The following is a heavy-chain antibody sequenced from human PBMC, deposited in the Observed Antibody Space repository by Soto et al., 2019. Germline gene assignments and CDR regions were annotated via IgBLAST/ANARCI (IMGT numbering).Heavy chain of an antibody. D-gene: IGHD2-2*01. CDR2: MYHSGST. J-gene: IGHJ3*02. CDR1: GGSISSGGYS. Sequence: PSETLSLTCAVSGGSISSGGYSWSWIRQPPGKGLEWIGYMYHSGSTYYNPSLKSRVTISIDRSKNQFSLKLSSVTAADTAVYYCARDNYCSSPSCYADAFDIWGQGTMVTVS. CDR3: ARDNYCSSPSCYADAFDI. V-gene: IGHV4-30-2*01.